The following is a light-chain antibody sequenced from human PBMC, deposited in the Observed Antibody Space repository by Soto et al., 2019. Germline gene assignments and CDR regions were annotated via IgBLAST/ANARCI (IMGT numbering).Light chain of an antibody. CDR3: ANWDSNTLV. J-gene: IGLJ3*02. Sequence: QSVLTQSSSASASLGSSVKLTCTLSSGHSSDIIAWHQQQPGKAPRYLMKLEGSGSYNKGSGVPDRFSGSSSGADRYLTISNLQSEDEAYYYGANWDSNTLVFGGGTKVTVL. CDR2: LEGSGSY. V-gene: IGLV4-60*03. CDR1: SGHSSDI.